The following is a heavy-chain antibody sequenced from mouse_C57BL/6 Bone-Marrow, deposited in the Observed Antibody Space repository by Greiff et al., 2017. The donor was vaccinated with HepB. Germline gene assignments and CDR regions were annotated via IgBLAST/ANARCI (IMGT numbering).Heavy chain of an antibody. Sequence: VQLQQPGAELVKPGASVKMSCKASGYTFTSYWITWVKQRPGQGLEWIGDIYPGSGSTNYNEKFKSKATLTVDTSSSTAYMQLSSLTSEDSAVYYCARPHYYGSSPEDYWGQGTTLTVSS. CDR2: IYPGSGST. D-gene: IGHD1-1*01. J-gene: IGHJ2*01. CDR3: ARPHYYGSSPEDY. V-gene: IGHV1-55*01. CDR1: GYTFTSYW.